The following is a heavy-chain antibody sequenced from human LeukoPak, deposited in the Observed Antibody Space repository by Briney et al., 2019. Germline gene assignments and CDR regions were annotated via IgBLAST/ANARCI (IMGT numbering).Heavy chain of an antibody. J-gene: IGHJ4*02. Sequence: SETLSLTCTVSGGSISSYYWSWIRQPPGKGLEWIGYIYYSGSTNYNPSLKSPVTISVDTSKNQFSLKLSSVTAADTAVYYCARVVRYDFWSGYYTDYWGQGTLVTVSS. D-gene: IGHD3-3*01. V-gene: IGHV4-59*01. CDR3: ARVVRYDFWSGYYTDY. CDR2: IYYSGST. CDR1: GGSISSYY.